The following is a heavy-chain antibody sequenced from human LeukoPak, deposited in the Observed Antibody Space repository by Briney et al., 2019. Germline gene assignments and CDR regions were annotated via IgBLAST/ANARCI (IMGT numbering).Heavy chain of an antibody. D-gene: IGHD6-13*01. CDR1: GFTFSTYN. V-gene: IGHV3-48*01. Sequence: GGSLRLSCAASGFTFSTYNMNWVRQAPGKGLEWVSYISSTSTGIYYADSVKGRFTISRDNSKNTLYLQMNSLRAEDTAVYYCARGGELVRRQTIKNNWFDPWGQGTLVTVSS. CDR2: ISSTSTGI. CDR3: ARGGELVRRQTIKNNWFDP. J-gene: IGHJ5*02.